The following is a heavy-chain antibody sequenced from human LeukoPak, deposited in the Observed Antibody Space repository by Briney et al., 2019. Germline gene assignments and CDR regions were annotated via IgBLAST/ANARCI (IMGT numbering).Heavy chain of an antibody. CDR3: ARDVYYYVYFDY. V-gene: IGHV3-21*01. CDR1: GFTFSSYS. D-gene: IGHD3-10*02. CDR2: VSSSSSYI. Sequence: PGGSLRLSCAASGFTFSSYSMNWVRQAPGKGLEWVSSVSSSSSYIYYADSVKGRFTISRDNAKNSLYLQMNSLRAEDTAVYYCARDVYYYVYFDYWGQGTLVTVSS. J-gene: IGHJ4*02.